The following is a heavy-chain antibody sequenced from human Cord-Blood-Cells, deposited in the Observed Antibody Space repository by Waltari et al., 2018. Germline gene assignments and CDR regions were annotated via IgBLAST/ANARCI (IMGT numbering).Heavy chain of an antibody. CDR1: GGSISSSSYY. CDR3: ARYPLYDILTGYPLAFDY. Sequence: QLQLQESGPGLVKPSETLSLTCTVSGGSISSSSYYWGWIRQPPGKGLEWIGSIYYSGSTYYNPSLKSRVTISVDTSKNQFSLKLSSVTAADTAVYYCARYPLYDILTGYPLAFDYWGQGTLVTVSS. CDR2: IYYSGST. V-gene: IGHV4-39*01. J-gene: IGHJ4*02. D-gene: IGHD3-9*01.